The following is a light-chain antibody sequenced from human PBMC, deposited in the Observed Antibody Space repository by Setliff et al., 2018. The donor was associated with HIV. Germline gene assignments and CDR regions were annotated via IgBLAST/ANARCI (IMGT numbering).Light chain of an antibody. CDR1: SSDIGTYDR. CDR3: MSYLSTNSYV. CDR2: DVI. Sequence: QSALTQPASVSGTPGQSITISCTGSSSDIGTYDRVSWYQQRPDGGPRLIIYDVIHRPSGVPHRFSGSKSGNTASLTISGLQTEDEADYYCMSYLSTNSYVFGTGTKVT. V-gene: IGLV2-14*03. J-gene: IGLJ1*01.